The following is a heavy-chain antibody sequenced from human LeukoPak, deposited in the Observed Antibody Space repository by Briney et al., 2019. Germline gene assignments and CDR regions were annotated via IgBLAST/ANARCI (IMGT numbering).Heavy chain of an antibody. D-gene: IGHD2-15*01. J-gene: IGHJ4*02. CDR3: VEGLGGSSDY. CDR1: GFTFSTSW. Sequence: GGSLRLSCATSGFTFSTSWMHWVRQAPGKGLVWVSRINPDGSTINYADSVEGRFTISRDNAKNTVHLQMNSLRAEDTAVYFCVEGLGGSSDYWGQGTLITVSS. V-gene: IGHV3-74*01. CDR2: INPDGSTI.